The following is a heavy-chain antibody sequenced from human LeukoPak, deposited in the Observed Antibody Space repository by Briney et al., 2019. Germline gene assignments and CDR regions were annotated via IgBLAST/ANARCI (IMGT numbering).Heavy chain of an antibody. CDR3: ARGSIVVVPYDRPEYYYYMDV. D-gene: IGHD2-2*01. Sequence: HWASVKVSCKASGGTFSSYAISWVRQAPGQGLEWMGGIIPIFGTANYAQKFQGRVTITADESTSTAYMELSSLRSEDTAVYYCARGSIVVVPYDRPEYYYYMDVWGKGTTVTVSS. J-gene: IGHJ6*03. CDR1: GGTFSSYA. V-gene: IGHV1-69*01. CDR2: IIPIFGTA.